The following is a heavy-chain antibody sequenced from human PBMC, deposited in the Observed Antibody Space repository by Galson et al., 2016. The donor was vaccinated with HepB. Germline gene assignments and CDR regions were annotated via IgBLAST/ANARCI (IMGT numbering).Heavy chain of an antibody. V-gene: IGHV3-23*01. J-gene: IGHJ6*02. CDR2: ISSSGDTT. D-gene: IGHD5-18*01. Sequence: RQAPGKGLEWVSAISSSGDTTYYVASVKGRFTISRDSSQNTLYLEMNSLRNEATAVYYCARRFRYTYGPPYGMDVWGQGTTVTVSS. CDR3: ARRFRYTYGPPYGMDV.